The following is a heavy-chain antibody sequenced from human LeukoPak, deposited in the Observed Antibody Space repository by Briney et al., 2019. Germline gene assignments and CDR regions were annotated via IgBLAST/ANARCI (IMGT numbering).Heavy chain of an antibody. D-gene: IGHD2-15*01. CDR3: ARVRCSGGSCPYYYYYYYMEV. CDR2: MYNSGST. J-gene: IGHJ6*03. Sequence: SETLSLTCTVSGYSISSGYFWGWIRQPPGKGLEWIGSMYNSGSTYYNPSLKSRVTTSIDTSKNQFSLQLNSVTDADTAVYYCARVRCSGGSCPYYYYYYYMEVWGKGTTVTVSS. CDR1: GYSISSGYF. V-gene: IGHV4-38-2*02.